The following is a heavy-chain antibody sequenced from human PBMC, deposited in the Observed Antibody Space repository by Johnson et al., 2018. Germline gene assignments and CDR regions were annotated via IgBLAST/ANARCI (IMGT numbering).Heavy chain of an antibody. CDR2: SFYRGST. CDR3: ARYCSGSSGYGAASDI. D-gene: IGHD2-15*01. V-gene: IGHV4-59*01. J-gene: IGHJ3*02. Sequence: QVQLQESGPGLVKPSETLSLTCTVSGASIRNFYWSWIRQPPGKGPEWIGYSFYRGSTTYNPSLKSRVTISVDTSKNQVSLNLSSVTAADTAVYFCARYCSGSSGYGAASDIWGQGTVVTVSS. CDR1: GASIRNFY.